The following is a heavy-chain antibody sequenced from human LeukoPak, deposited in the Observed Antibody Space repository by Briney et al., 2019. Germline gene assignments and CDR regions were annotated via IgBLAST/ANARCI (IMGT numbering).Heavy chain of an antibody. CDR2: IHYSGSA. CDR1: GGSISTYY. CDR3: ARSYGSGNYFDY. Sequence: PSETLSLTCTVSGGSISTYYWSWIRQPPGKGLEWIGYIHYSGSANYNPSLKSRVTISVDTSKNQFSLKLSSVTAADTAVYYCARSYGSGNYFDYWGQGTLVAVSS. V-gene: IGHV4-59*01. D-gene: IGHD3-10*01. J-gene: IGHJ4*02.